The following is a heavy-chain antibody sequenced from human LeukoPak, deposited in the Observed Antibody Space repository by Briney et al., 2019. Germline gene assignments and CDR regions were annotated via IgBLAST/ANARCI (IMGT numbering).Heavy chain of an antibody. J-gene: IGHJ3*02. CDR1: GFTFSSYG. CDR2: ISYDGSNT. Sequence: VTSLRLSCKASGFTFSSYGMHWVRQAPGQGLEWMAVISYDGSNTNYAHSVKGRFTISRDNSKNTPYLQMNSLRAEDTAVYYCAKLDSVGYPNGFDIWGQGTVVSVSS. V-gene: IGHV3-30*18. D-gene: IGHD3-22*01. CDR3: AKLDSVGYPNGFDI.